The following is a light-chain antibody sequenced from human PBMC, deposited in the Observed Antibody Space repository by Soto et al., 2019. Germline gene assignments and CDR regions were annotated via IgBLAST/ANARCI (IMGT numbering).Light chain of an antibody. CDR3: QQYNNWPPIT. V-gene: IGKV3-15*01. CDR2: RAS. CDR1: HYIYSN. J-gene: IGKJ5*01. Sequence: EIVTTQSPATRFVSPGQRVILSCTLSHYIYSNVAWFQQRPGQAPRLLIYRASTRATGTPARFTGSGSGTEFTLTISSLQSKDFAVYYCQQYNNWPPITFGQGTRLEI.